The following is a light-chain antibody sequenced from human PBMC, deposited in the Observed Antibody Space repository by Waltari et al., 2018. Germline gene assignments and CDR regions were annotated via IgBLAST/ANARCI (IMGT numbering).Light chain of an antibody. CDR1: SSDLGAFDL. Sequence: QSALAQPASVSGSPGQSITISCTGSSSDLGAFDLVPWYQQHPGRAPRLIIRNVSERPSGVPHRFSGSKSGNTASLTISSLRSEDESLYFCSSFTTGSTGLFGGGTKLTVL. V-gene: IGLV2-14*03. CDR3: SSFTTGSTGL. CDR2: NVS. J-gene: IGLJ2*01.